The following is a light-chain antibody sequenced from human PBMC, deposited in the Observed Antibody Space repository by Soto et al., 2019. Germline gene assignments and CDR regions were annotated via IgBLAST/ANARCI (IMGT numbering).Light chain of an antibody. CDR3: CSFAGTCTFVV. Sequence: QSVLTQPRSVSGSPGQSVTISCTGTSGDVGGYNYVSWYQQHPGNAPKLMIYDVTKRPSGVPDRFSGSKSGNTASLSISGLQAEDEADYYCCSFAGTCTFVVFGGATKLTVL. V-gene: IGLV2-11*01. CDR2: DVT. CDR1: SGDVGGYNY. J-gene: IGLJ2*01.